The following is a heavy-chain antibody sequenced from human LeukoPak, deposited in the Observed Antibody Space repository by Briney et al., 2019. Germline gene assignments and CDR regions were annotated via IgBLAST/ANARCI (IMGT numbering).Heavy chain of an antibody. CDR3: ARYGDDYSNSIDY. Sequence: ASVKVSCKASGGTFSSYAISWMRQAPGQGLEWMGGIIPIFGTANYAQKFQGRVTITADESTSTAYMELSSLRSEDTAVYYCARYGDDYSNSIDYWGQGTLVTVSS. V-gene: IGHV1-69*13. CDR2: IIPIFGTA. D-gene: IGHD4-11*01. CDR1: GGTFSSYA. J-gene: IGHJ4*02.